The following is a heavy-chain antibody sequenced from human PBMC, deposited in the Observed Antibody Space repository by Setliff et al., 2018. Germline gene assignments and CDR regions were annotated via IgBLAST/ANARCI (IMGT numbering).Heavy chain of an antibody. D-gene: IGHD6-25*01. V-gene: IGHV3-7*01. CDR3: VPGRGS. CDR2: INQRGSDQ. CDR1: GFTFSSLW. J-gene: IGHJ5*02. Sequence: GGSMRLSCSASGFTFSSLWMAWVRQAPGKGLEWVANINQRGSDQFYVESVKGRFTISRDNAKNSLYLQMNSLRAEDTAVFYCVPGRGSWGQGALVTVSS.